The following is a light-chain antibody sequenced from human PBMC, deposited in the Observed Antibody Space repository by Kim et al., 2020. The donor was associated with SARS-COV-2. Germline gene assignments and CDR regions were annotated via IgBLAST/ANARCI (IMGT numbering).Light chain of an antibody. CDR2: SND. J-gene: IGLJ2*01. Sequence: QRVTISCSGTGSNIGSNTVNWYQQFPGAAPKLLIYSNDDRPSGVPDRFSGSESGTSASLAISGLQSDDESDYYCAAWDDSLNTVVFGGGTKLTVL. CDR1: GSNIGSNT. CDR3: AAWDDSLNTVV. V-gene: IGLV1-44*01.